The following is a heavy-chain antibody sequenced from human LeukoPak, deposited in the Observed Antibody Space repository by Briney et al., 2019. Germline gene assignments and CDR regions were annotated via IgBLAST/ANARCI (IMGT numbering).Heavy chain of an antibody. Sequence: ASVKVSCKASGYTFTSYGISWVRQAPGQGLECMGGIIPIFGTANYAQKFQGRVTITADESTSTAYMELSSLRSEDTAVYYCARVQRSYYYDSSGYYSYWGQGTLVTVSS. J-gene: IGHJ4*02. CDR1: GYTFTSYG. D-gene: IGHD3-22*01. V-gene: IGHV1-69*13. CDR2: IIPIFGTA. CDR3: ARVQRSYYYDSSGYYSY.